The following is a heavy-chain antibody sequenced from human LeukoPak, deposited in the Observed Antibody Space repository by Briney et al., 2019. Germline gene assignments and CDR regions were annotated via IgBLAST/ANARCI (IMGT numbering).Heavy chain of an antibody. CDR1: GFTFSNYA. J-gene: IGHJ1*01. CDR2: IWYDGSNK. Sequence: GGSLRLSCAASGFTFSNYAMSWARQAPGKGLEWVAVIWYDGSNKFCSDSVKGRFTISRDNSKNTLYLQMNTLRAEDTAVYYCATTASRGPQSAEYFQYWGQGTLVTVSS. V-gene: IGHV3-33*08. CDR3: ATTASRGPQSAEYFQY.